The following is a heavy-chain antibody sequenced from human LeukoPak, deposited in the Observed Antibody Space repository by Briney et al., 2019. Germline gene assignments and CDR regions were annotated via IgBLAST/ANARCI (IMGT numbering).Heavy chain of an antibody. J-gene: IGHJ5*02. CDR2: ISSNVVST. Sequence: PGGSLRLSCSASGFTFSSYAMYWVRQAPGKGLEYVSAISSNVVSTYYADSVKGRFTISRDNSKNTLYLQMTSLRDEDTAVYYCVKRAVGGAKGWFDPWGQGTLVTVSS. CDR1: GFTFSSYA. CDR3: VKRAVGGAKGWFDP. D-gene: IGHD1-26*01. V-gene: IGHV3-64D*06.